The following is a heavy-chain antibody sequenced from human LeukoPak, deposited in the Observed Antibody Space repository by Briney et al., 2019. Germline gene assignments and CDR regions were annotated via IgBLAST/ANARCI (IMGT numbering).Heavy chain of an antibody. D-gene: IGHD6-19*01. J-gene: IGHJ4*02. Sequence: ASVKVSCKASGYTFTSYYMHWVRQAPGQGLEWMGWINPNSGGTNYAQKFQGRVTMTRDTSISTAYMELRSLTSDDTAVYYCARDPTNSGGWKLFFDYWGQGTLVTVSS. CDR1: GYTFTSYY. V-gene: IGHV1-2*02. CDR3: ARDPTNSGGWKLFFDY. CDR2: INPNSGGT.